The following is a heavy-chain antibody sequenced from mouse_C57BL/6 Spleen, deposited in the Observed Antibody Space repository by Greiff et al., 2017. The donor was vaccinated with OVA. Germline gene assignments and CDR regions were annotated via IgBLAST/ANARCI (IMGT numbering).Heavy chain of an antibody. V-gene: IGHV1-15*01. CDR1: GYTFTDYE. Sequence: QVQLQQSGAELVRPGASVTLSCKASGYTFTDYEMHWVKQTPVHGLEWIGAIDPETGGTAYNQKFKGKAILTADKSSSTAYMERRSLTSEDSAVYCCTLGRYYYAMDYWGQGTSVTVSS. D-gene: IGHD4-1*01. J-gene: IGHJ4*01. CDR3: TLGRYYYAMDY. CDR2: IDPETGGT.